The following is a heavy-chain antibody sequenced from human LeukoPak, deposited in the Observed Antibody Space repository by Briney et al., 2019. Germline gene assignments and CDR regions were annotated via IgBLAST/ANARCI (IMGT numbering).Heavy chain of an antibody. CDR1: GYTFTVYY. V-gene: IGHV1-2*02. Sequence: GASVKVSCKASGYTFTVYYMHWVRQAPGQGLVWMGWINPNSGGTNYAQKFQGRVTMTRDTSISTAYMELSRLISDDTAVYYCARLGYSSGSDNWGQGTLVTVSS. CDR3: ARLGYSSGSDN. J-gene: IGHJ4*02. CDR2: INPNSGGT. D-gene: IGHD6-19*01.